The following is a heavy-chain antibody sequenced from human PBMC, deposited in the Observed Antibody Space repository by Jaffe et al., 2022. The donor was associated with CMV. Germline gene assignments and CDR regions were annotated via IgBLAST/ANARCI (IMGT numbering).Heavy chain of an antibody. CDR3: AHARREHYYYGMDV. CDR1: GFSLSTSGVG. J-gene: IGHJ6*02. V-gene: IGHV2-5*01. CDR2: IYWNDDK. Sequence: QITLKESGPTLVKPTQTLTLTCTFSGFSLSTSGVGVGWIRQPPGKALEWLALIYWNDDKRYSPSLKSRLTITKDTSKNQVVLTMTNMDPVDTATYYCAHARREHYYYGMDVWGQGTTVTVSS.